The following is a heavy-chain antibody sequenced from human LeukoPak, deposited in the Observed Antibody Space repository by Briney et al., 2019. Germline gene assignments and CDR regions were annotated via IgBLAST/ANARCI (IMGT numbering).Heavy chain of an antibody. CDR2: IGSTGSTT. V-gene: IGHV3-11*01. D-gene: IGHD3-10*01. CDR1: GFTFSDYY. J-gene: IGHJ4*02. Sequence: GGSLRFSCAASGFTFSDYYMAWIRQAPREGLEWIAYIGSTGSTTFYADSVKGRITISRDNAKKSLFLQMNSLRAEDTAVYYCARELGRGVISPYFDHWGQGTLVTVSS. CDR3: ARELGRGVISPYFDH.